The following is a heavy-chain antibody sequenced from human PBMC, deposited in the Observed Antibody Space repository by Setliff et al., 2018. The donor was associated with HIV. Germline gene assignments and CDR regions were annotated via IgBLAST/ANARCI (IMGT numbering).Heavy chain of an antibody. CDR1: GGSIRSHY. Sequence: SETLSLTCTVSGGSIRSHYWGWIRQSPGKGLEYIGYIYYNGSTNYNPSLQSRVTISVETSKNQFSLKLSSVTAADTAVYYCARRFLEWFPPSYFYYYMDVWGKGTTVTVSS. CDR3: ARRFLEWFPPSYFYYYMDV. J-gene: IGHJ6*03. CDR2: IYYNGST. D-gene: IGHD3-3*01. V-gene: IGHV4-59*11.